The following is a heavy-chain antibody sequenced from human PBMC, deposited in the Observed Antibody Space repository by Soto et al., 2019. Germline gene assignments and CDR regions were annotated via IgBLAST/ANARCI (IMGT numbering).Heavy chain of an antibody. D-gene: IGHD1-26*01. CDR1: GFTFDDYA. CDR3: AKGAAGATQHYYYYGMDV. CDR2: ISWNSGSI. J-gene: IGHJ6*02. Sequence: PGGSLRLSCAASGFTFDDYAMHWVRQAPGKGLEWVSGISWNSGSIGYADSVKGRFTISRDNAKNSLYLQMNRLRAEDTALYYCAKGAAGATQHYYYYGMDVWGQGTTVTVSS. V-gene: IGHV3-9*01.